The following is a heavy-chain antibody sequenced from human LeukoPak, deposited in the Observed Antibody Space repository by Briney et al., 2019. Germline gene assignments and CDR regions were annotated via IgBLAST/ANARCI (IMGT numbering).Heavy chain of an antibody. CDR3: ARAKGYDFWEY. V-gene: IGHV1-46*01. D-gene: IGHD3-3*01. J-gene: IGHJ4*02. CDR2: IHPSGGST. CDR1: GYTFTSYD. Sequence: ASVKVSCKASGYTFTSYDINWVRQATGQGLEWMGAIHPSGGSTNYAQMFQGKVTMTRDTSTRTVYMELSSLRSEDTAVYYCARAKGYDFWEYWGQGTLVTVSS.